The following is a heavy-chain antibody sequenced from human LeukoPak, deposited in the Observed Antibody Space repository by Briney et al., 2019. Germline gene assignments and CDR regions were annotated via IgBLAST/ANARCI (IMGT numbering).Heavy chain of an antibody. D-gene: IGHD6-13*01. J-gene: IGHJ4*02. CDR1: GFTFSSYA. CDR3: AKGSGSSTWQSHFDY. V-gene: IGHV3-23*01. Sequence: GGSLRLSCAASGFTFSSYAMSWVRQAPGKGLEWVSRISVSGSTYYADSVKGRFTISRDSSKNTLYLQMNSLRAEDTAVYYCAKGSGSSTWQSHFDYWGQGILVTVSS. CDR2: ISVSGST.